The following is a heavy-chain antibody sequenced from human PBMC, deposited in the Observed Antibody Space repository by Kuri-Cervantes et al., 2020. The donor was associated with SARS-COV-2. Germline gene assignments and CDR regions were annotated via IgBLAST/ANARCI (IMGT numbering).Heavy chain of an antibody. D-gene: IGHD4-17*01. CDR2: ISSSSSTI. CDR3: ARSRDGDYDPFDY. CDR1: GFTFSSYG. V-gene: IGHV3-48*02. Sequence: GGSLRLSCAASGFTFSSYGMNWVRQAPGKGLEWVSYISSSSSTIYYADSVKGRFTISRDNAKNSLYLQMNSLRDEDTAVYYCARSRDGDYDPFDYWGQGTLVTVSS. J-gene: IGHJ4*02.